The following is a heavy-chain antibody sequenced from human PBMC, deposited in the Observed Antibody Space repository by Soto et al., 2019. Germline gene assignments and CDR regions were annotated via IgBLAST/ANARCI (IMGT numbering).Heavy chain of an antibody. CDR3: AKVQVNGEYSSSSYDY. CDR2: ISYDGSNK. Sequence: GGSLRLSCAASGFTFSSYGMHWVRQAPGKGLEWVAVISYDGSNKYYADSVKGRFTISRDNSKNTLYLQMNSLRAEDTAVYYCAKVQVNGEYSSSSYDYWGQGTLVTVSS. J-gene: IGHJ4*02. D-gene: IGHD6-6*01. CDR1: GFTFSSYG. V-gene: IGHV3-30*18.